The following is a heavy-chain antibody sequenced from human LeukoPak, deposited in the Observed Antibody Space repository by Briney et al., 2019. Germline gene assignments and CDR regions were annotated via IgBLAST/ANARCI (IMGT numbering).Heavy chain of an antibody. CDR2: IYYSGST. J-gene: IGHJ4*02. V-gene: IGHV4-61*01. CDR3: ARDRTDGDSDY. CDR1: GGSVSSGSYY. D-gene: IGHD4-17*01. Sequence: SETLSLTCTVSGGSVSSGSYYWSWIRQPPGKGLEWIGYIYYSGSTNYNPSLKSRVTISVDTSKNQFSLKLSSVTAADTAVYSCARDRTDGDSDYWGQGTLVTVSS.